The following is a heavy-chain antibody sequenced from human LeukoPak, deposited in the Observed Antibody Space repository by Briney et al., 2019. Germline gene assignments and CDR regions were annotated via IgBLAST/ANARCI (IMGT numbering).Heavy chain of an antibody. CDR2: IYCSGST. J-gene: IGHJ4*02. V-gene: IGHV4-59*01. CDR1: GGSISSYY. CDR3: ATQEMATIKFDY. Sequence: SETLSLTCTVSGGSISSYYWSWIRQPPGKGLEWIGYIYCSGSTNYNPSLKSRVTISVDTSKNQFSLKLSSVTAADTAVYYCATQEMATIKFDYWGQGTLVTVSS. D-gene: IGHD5-24*01.